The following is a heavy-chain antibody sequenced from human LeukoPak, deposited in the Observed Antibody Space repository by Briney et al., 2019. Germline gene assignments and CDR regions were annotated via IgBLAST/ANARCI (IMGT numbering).Heavy chain of an antibody. CDR1: GFTFRSYW. D-gene: IGHD1-1*01. J-gene: IGHJ6*02. V-gene: IGHV3-7*01. Sequence: GSLRLSCAASGFTFRSYWMSWGRQAPGKGREGVANIKQDGSEKYYVDSVKGRFTISRDNAKNSLYLQMNSLRAEDTAVYYCARDDGGNWNDLYYYYGMDVWGQGATVTVSS. CDR2: IKQDGSEK. CDR3: ARDDGGNWNDLYYYYGMDV.